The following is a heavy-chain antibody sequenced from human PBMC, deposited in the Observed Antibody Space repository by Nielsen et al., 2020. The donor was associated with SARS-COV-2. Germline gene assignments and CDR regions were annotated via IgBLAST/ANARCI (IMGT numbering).Heavy chain of an antibody. Sequence: SGPTLVKPTQTLTLTCTFSGFSLSTGGVGVGWIRQPPGKALEWLALIYWDDDKRYSPSLKNRLTIAKDTSKNQVVLTMTKMEPVDTATYYCAHRLESRIAAAVTGDVFDIWGQGTMVTVSS. CDR3: AHRLESRIAAAVTGDVFDI. V-gene: IGHV2-5*02. CDR1: GFSLSTGGVG. J-gene: IGHJ3*02. D-gene: IGHD6-13*01. CDR2: IYWDDDK.